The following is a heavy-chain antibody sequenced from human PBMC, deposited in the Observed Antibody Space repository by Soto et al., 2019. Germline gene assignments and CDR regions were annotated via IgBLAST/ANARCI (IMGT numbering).Heavy chain of an antibody. D-gene: IGHD4-17*01. Sequence: EVPLVESGGGLVQPGGSLRLSCVASGFTFGSYWMHWVRQVPGKGPVWVSRIKSDGSSITYADSVKGRFIISRDNAKNTLYLQMNSLRAEDTAVYYCARSSLTVNTANYYYGMDVWGQGTTVTVSS. V-gene: IGHV3-74*01. CDR1: GFTFGSYW. CDR3: ARSSLTVNTANYYYGMDV. CDR2: IKSDGSSI. J-gene: IGHJ6*02.